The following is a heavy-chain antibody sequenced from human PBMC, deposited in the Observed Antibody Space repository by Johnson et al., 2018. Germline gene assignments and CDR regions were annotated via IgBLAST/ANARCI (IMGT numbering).Heavy chain of an antibody. J-gene: IGHJ6*03. CDR2: ISSSSSYI. CDR3: ARNPPLGYCTTTSCYYMDV. D-gene: IGHD2-2*01. Sequence: VQLVQSGGGLVKPGGSLRLSCAASGFTFSSYSMNWVRQAPGKGLEWVSSISSSSSYIYYADSVKGRFTISRDNAKNSLYLQMNSLRAEDTAVYYCARNPPLGYCTTTSCYYMDVWGKGTTVTVSS. CDR1: GFTFSSYS. V-gene: IGHV3-21*01.